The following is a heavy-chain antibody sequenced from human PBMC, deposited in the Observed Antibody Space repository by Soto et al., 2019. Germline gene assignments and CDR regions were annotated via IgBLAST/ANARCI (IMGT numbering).Heavy chain of an antibody. J-gene: IGHJ5*02. CDR2: IYATGTT. D-gene: IGHD1-1*01. V-gene: IGHV4-4*07. Sequence: PSETLSLTCTVSGASISGFYWSWIRKSAGKGLEWIGRIYATGTTDYNPSLKSRVMMSVDTSKKQFSLKLRSVTAADTTVYYCVRDGTKTLRDWFDPWGQGISVTVSS. CDR1: GASISGFY. CDR3: VRDGTKTLRDWFDP.